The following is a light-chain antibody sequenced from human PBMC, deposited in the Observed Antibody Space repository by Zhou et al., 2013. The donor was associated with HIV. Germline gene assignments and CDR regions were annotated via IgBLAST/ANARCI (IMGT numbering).Light chain of an antibody. CDR3: ASYSSGTLYV. CDR2: EVN. J-gene: IGLJ1*01. V-gene: IGLV2-18*02. CDR1: SSDIGSYDR. Sequence: QSALTQPASVSGSPGQSIAISCTGSSSDIGSYDRVSWYQQSPGTSPKLMIYEVNNRPSGVPDRFSGSKSGNSASLTISGLHAEDEADYYCASYSSGTLYVFGTGTKVTV.